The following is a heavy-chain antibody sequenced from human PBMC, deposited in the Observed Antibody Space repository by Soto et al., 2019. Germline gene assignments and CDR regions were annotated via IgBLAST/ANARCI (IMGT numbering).Heavy chain of an antibody. J-gene: IGHJ4*02. CDR3: ARAWRYYDSSGYPADSFDY. CDR2: IYPGDSDT. D-gene: IGHD3-22*01. CDR1: GYSFTSYW. V-gene: IGHV5-51*01. Sequence: GESLKISCKGSGYSFTSYWIGWVRQMPGKGLEWMGIIYPGDSDTRYSPSFQGQVTISADKSISTAYLQWSSLKASDTAMYYCARAWRYYDSSGYPADSFDYWGQGTLVTVSS.